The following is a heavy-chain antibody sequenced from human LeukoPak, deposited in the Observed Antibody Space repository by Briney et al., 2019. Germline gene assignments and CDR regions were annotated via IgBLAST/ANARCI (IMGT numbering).Heavy chain of an antibody. Sequence: GESLKISCKGSGYSFTSHWIGWVRQMPGKGLEWMGIIYPGDSDTRYSSSFQGQVTISADKSISTAYLQWSSLKASDTAIYYCARRQGGGNLLFGAFDIWGQGTMVTVSS. V-gene: IGHV5-51*01. D-gene: IGHD2-21*01. CDR1: GYSFTSHW. CDR3: ARRQGGGNLLFGAFDI. CDR2: IYPGDSDT. J-gene: IGHJ3*02.